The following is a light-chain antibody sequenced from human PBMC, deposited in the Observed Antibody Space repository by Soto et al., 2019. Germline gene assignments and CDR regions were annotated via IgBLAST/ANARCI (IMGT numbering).Light chain of an antibody. CDR3: QAWDRTTVV. CDR1: KLGDKY. V-gene: IGLV3-1*01. Sequence: YELTQPPSVSVSPGQTASITCSGDKLGDKYAYWYQQKPGQSPLLVIYQDNKRPSGIPERFSGSNSGNTATLTISGTQAMDEADYYCQAWDRTTVVFGGGTKLTVL. CDR2: QDN. J-gene: IGLJ2*01.